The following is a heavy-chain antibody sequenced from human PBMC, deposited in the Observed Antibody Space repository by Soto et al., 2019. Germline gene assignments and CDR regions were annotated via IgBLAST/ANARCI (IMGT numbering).Heavy chain of an antibody. CDR2: INPGNSDT. V-gene: IGHV5-51*01. CDR3: ARQHGGLDY. Sequence: EVQLVQSGAEVKKPGESLKISCKGSGYSFSSYWIAWVRQMPAGKGLEWMGIINPGNSDTRYSPSLQGQVTISVAKSISTTYLQWSSMKASETAMYYWARQHGGLDYWGQGTLVTVSS. CDR1: GYSFSSYW. J-gene: IGHJ4*02.